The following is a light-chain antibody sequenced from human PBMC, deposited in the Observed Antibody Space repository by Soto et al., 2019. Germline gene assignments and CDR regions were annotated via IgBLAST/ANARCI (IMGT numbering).Light chain of an antibody. Sequence: EIVLTQSPGTLSLSPGERATLSCRASQSVASAYLAWYQHKPGQAPRLFIYGASSRATGIPDRISGSGSGTDFTLTISRLEREDFAVYYCQQYGDSRWTFGQGTKV. CDR3: QQYGDSRWT. V-gene: IGKV3-20*01. CDR2: GAS. CDR1: QSVASAY. J-gene: IGKJ1*01.